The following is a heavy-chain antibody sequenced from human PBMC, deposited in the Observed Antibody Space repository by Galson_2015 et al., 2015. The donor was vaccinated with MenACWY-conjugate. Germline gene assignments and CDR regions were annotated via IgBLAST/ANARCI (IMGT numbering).Heavy chain of an antibody. CDR3: AAGAIGWAFDI. CDR2: INVGTGNT. Sequence: SVKVSCKASGYTFTRYGMHWVRQAPGQRPEWMGWINVGTGNTKYAQNFEGRVTFTWDTSANTGYMALSSLRTEDTAVYYCAAGAIGWAFDIWGQGTKVTVSS. D-gene: IGHD2-21*01. V-gene: IGHV1-3*01. J-gene: IGHJ3*02. CDR1: GYTFTRYG.